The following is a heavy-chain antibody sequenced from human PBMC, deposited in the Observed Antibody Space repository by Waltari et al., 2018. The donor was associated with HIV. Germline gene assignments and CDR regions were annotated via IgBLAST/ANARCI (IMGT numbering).Heavy chain of an antibody. V-gene: IGHV1-24*01. J-gene: IGHJ6*02. Sequence: QVQLVQSGAEVKKPGASVKVSCKVSGYTLTELSMHWVRQAPGKGLEWMGGFDPEDGETIYAQKFQGRVTMTEDTSTDTAYMELSSLRSEDTAVYYCATATSCTSCYTSYYYYGMDVWGQGTTVTVSS. CDR1: GYTLTELS. CDR2: FDPEDGET. CDR3: ATATSCTSCYTSYYYYGMDV. D-gene: IGHD2-2*02.